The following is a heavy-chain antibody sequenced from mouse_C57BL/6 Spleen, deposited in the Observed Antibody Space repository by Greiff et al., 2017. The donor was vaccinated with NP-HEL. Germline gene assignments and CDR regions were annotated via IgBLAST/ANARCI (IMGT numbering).Heavy chain of an antibody. V-gene: IGHV5-17*01. D-gene: IGHD2-3*01. CDR2: ISSGSSTI. CDR1: GFTFSDYG. Sequence: EVQLVESGGGLVKPGGSLKLSCAASGFTFSDYGMHWVRQAPEKGLEWVAYISSGSSTIYYADTVKGRFTISRDNAKNTLFLQMTSLRSEDTAMYYCARGGIYDGYSRFAYWGQGTLVTVSA. J-gene: IGHJ3*01. CDR3: ARGGIYDGYSRFAY.